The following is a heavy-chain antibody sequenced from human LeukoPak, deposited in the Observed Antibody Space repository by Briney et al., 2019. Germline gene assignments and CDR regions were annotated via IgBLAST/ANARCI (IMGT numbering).Heavy chain of an antibody. Sequence: PGGSLRLSCATSGFTVSSNYMNWVRQAPGKGLEWVSVIYSGGSTHYADSVKGRFTISRDNSKNTLYFQMSSLRAEDTAVYYCARGLAGTFSFDYWGQGVLVTVSS. CDR1: GFTVSSNY. D-gene: IGHD6-13*01. V-gene: IGHV3-66*02. CDR2: IYSGGST. CDR3: ARGLAGTFSFDY. J-gene: IGHJ4*02.